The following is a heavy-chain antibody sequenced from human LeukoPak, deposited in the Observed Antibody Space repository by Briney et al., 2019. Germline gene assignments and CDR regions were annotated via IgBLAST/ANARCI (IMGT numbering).Heavy chain of an antibody. Sequence: GSLRLSCMASGFTLSNYCMSWVRQAPGPLLDRMDKISRDKRGKYYADWVKGRFTMTRDTAKNTLYLQMNSLRCEDTAVYYCARDRGPYCSGTSCLGWGYYYYMDVWGKGTTVTDSS. D-gene: IGHD2-2*01. J-gene: IGHJ6*03. CDR2: ISRDKRGK. CDR1: GFTLSNYC. CDR3: ARDRGPYCSGTSCLGWGYYYYMDV. V-gene: IGHV3-7*04.